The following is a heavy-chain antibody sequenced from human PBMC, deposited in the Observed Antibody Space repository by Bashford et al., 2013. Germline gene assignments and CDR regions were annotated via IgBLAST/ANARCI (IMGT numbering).Heavy chain of an antibody. Sequence: ASVKVSCKASGYTFTSYAMHWVRQAPGQRLEWMGWINAGNGNTKYSQKFQGRVTISRDTSASTAYMELSSLRSEDTAVYYCARDRQQPALPYYYGMDVWGQGTTVTVSS. CDR3: ARDRQQPALPYYYGMDV. J-gene: IGHJ6*02. V-gene: IGHV1-3*01. CDR1: GYTFTSYA. CDR2: INAGNGNT. D-gene: IGHD6-13*01.